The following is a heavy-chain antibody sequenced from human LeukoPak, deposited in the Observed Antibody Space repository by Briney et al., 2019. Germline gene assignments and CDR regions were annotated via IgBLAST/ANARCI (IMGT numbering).Heavy chain of an antibody. V-gene: IGHV1-69*13. CDR3: ARDHSTAAGSYYFDY. D-gene: IGHD6-13*01. J-gene: IGHJ4*02. CDR2: IIPIFGTA. CDR1: GGTFSSYA. Sequence: ASVKVSCKASGGTFSSYAISWVRQAPGQGLEWMGGIIPIFGTANYAQKFQGRVTITAGESTSTAYMELGSLRSEDTAVYYCARDHSTAAGSYYFDYWGQGTLVTVSS.